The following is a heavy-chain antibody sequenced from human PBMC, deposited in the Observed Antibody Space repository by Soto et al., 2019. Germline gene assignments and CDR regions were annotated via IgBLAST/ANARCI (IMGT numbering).Heavy chain of an antibody. CDR1: GFTFSSYG. D-gene: IGHD3-3*01. CDR2: IWYDGSNK. Sequence: QVQLVESGGGVVQPGRSLRLSCAASGFTFSSYGMHWVRQAPGKGLEWVAVIWYDGSNKYYADSVKGRFTISRDNSKKTRDLQVSRLGAEGTAVYYCARESGKYYDLWGGAAEGMDVWGQGTTVTVSS. V-gene: IGHV3-33*01. CDR3: ARESGKYYDLWGGAAEGMDV. J-gene: IGHJ6*01.